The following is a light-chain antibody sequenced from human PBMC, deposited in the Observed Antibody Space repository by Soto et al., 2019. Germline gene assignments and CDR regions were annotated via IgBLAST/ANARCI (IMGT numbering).Light chain of an antibody. J-gene: IGLJ3*02. CDR1: SSNIGAGYD. V-gene: IGLV1-40*01. CDR2: GNS. CDR3: QSYDSSLSVPWV. Sequence: QSALTQPPSVSGAPGQRVTISCTGSSSNIGAGYDVHWYQQLPGTVPKLLIYGNSNRPSGVPDRFSGSKSGTSASLAITGLQAEDEADYYCQSYDSSLSVPWVFGGGTKLTVL.